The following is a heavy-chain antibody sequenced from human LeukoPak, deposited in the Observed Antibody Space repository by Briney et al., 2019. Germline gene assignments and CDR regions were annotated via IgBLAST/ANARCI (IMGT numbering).Heavy chain of an antibody. D-gene: IGHD2-15*01. J-gene: IGHJ4*02. CDR2: ISAYNGNT. CDR1: GYTFTSYG. CDR3: ARDEGYCSGGSCYHPYYFDY. V-gene: IGHV1-18*01. Sequence: GASVKVSCKASGYTFTSYGISWLRQAPGQGLEWMGWISAYNGNTNYAQKLQGRVTMTTDTSTSTAYMELRSLRSDDTAVYYCARDEGYCSGGSCYHPYYFDYWGQGTLVTVSS.